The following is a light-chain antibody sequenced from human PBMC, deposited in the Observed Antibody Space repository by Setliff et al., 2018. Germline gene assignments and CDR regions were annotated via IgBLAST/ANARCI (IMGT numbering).Light chain of an antibody. CDR2: EVS. CDR3: LSYTSKTTHAL. CDR1: SSDVGGYNY. V-gene: IGLV2-14*01. Sequence: QSALTQPAAVSGSPGQSITISCTGTSSDVGGYNYVSWYQQYPGKAPKLMIYEVSKRPSGVSDRFSGSKSGNTASLTISGLQAEGEADYYCLSYTSKTTHALFGGGTKVTVL. J-gene: IGLJ2*01.